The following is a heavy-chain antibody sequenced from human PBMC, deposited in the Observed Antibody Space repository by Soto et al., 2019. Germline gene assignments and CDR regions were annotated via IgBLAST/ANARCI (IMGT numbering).Heavy chain of an antibody. J-gene: IGHJ5*02. CDR1: GGTFSTYP. CDR3: ARGATHGCSWYFWFDP. V-gene: IGHV1-69*01. Sequence: QVQLVQSGAEVRMPGSSVKVSCKASGGTFSTYPINWVRQAPGQGLEWMGGFIPLFGTTNYAQKFKGRVTITADESTSTAYMELSSLRAEDAAVYYCARGATHGCSWYFWFDPWGQGTLVTVSS. CDR2: FIPLFGTT. D-gene: IGHD6-13*01.